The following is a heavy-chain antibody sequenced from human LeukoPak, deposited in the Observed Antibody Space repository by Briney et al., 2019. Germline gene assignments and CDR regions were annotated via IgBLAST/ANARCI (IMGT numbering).Heavy chain of an antibody. CDR3: AKPLHYYGSGSYDY. Sequence: GGSLRLSCAASGFTFSSYAMSWVRQAPGKGLEWVSAISGSGGSTYYADSVKGRFTISRDNSKNTLYLQMNSLRAEDTAVYCCAKPLHYYGSGSYDYWGQGTLVTVSS. D-gene: IGHD3-10*01. V-gene: IGHV3-23*01. CDR1: GFTFSSYA. J-gene: IGHJ4*02. CDR2: ISGSGGST.